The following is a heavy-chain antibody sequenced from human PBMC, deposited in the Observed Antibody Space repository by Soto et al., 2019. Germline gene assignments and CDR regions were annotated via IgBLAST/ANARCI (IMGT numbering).Heavy chain of an antibody. V-gene: IGHV3-66*01. CDR1: GFTVSTYY. CDR3: AREPWAADD. Sequence: EVQLVESGGGLVQPGGSLRLSCAASGFTVSTYYMSWVRQAPGKGLEWVSVIYSGGSTFYADSVRGGFTISRDNSKNTVNLQRNSLRAEDTSVYYCAREPWAADDWGQGTLVTVSS. D-gene: IGHD3-16*01. CDR2: IYSGGST. J-gene: IGHJ4*02.